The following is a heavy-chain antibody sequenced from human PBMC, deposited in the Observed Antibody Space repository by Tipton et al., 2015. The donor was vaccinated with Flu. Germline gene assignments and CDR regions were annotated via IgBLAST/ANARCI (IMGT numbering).Heavy chain of an antibody. CDR3: ARRDYSNYVSDPKSWFDP. Sequence: TLSLTCTVSGYSIISSSYSWGWIRQPPGKGLEWIANMYHTGSAYYNPSLKSRVTISLDTSRNQLSLKLASVTAADTAVYYCARRDYSNYVSDPKSWFDPWGQGTLVTISS. D-gene: IGHD4-11*01. CDR1: GYSIISSSYS. J-gene: IGHJ5*02. CDR2: MYHTGSA. V-gene: IGHV4-39*01.